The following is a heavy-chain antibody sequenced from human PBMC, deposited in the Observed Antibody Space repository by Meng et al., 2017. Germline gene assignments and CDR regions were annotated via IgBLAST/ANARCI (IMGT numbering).Heavy chain of an antibody. CDR2: INDDGSST. CDR1: GFTFSTYN. CDR3: ARXXNWVVWDY. Sequence: VERGGGLITPGGSLSLSCAAYGFTFSTYNMHWVRQAPGKGLVWVSRINDDGSSTTYTDSVRGRFTISRDNAKNTLYLQMNSLRAEDTXVYYCARXXNWVVWDYWGQGTLVTVSS. J-gene: IGHJ4*02. D-gene: IGHD7-27*01. V-gene: IGHV3-74*01.